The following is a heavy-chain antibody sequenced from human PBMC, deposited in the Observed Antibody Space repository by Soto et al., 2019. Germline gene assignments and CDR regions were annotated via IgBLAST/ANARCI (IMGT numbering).Heavy chain of an antibody. Sequence: VGSLRLSSAASGFTFSSYGMHWVRQAPGKGLEGVAVISYDGSNKYYADSVQCRFTISRDNSKNTLYLQMNSLRAEDTAVYYCSGCGVAVAGTGSSCYYYGMDVWGQGTTVTVSS. J-gene: IGHJ6*02. CDR1: GFTFSSYG. CDR2: ISYDGSNK. V-gene: IGHV3-30*03. D-gene: IGHD6-19*01. CDR3: SGCGVAVAGTGSSCYYYGMDV.